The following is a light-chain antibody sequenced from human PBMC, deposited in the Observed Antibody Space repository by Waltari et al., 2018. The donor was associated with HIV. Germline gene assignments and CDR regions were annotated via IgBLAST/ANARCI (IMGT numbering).Light chain of an antibody. Sequence: DIQMTQSPSALSASLGDTVTITCRASRNITVRLAWHQQRPGKGPKLLIYKASRLDSGVPSRFSGSGSETNFTLTISGLQPDDFATYYCQQYSNYLWTFGQGTKVEVK. CDR2: KAS. CDR1: RNITVR. V-gene: IGKV1-5*03. J-gene: IGKJ1*01. CDR3: QQYSNYLWT.